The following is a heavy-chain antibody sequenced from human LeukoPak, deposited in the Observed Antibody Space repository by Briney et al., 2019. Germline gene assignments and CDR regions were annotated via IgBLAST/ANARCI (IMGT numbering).Heavy chain of an antibody. CDR1: GFTFSSFG. D-gene: IGHD5-24*01. CDR3: VRGVGVSRFNYFDP. V-gene: IGHV3-33*01. CDR2: IWYDASDR. J-gene: IGHJ5*02. Sequence: PGGSLRLSCAASGFTFSSFGMHWVRQAPDKGLEWVAVIWYDASDRYYADSVKGRFTISRDNSKNTLFLQMNSLRDDDTAVYYCVRGVGVSRFNYFDPWGQGTLVVVSS.